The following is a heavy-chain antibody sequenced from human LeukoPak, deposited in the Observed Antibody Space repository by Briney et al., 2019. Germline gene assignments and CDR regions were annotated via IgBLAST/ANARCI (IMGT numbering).Heavy chain of an antibody. Sequence: GASLRLSCAASGFTFSNYAMSWVRQAPGKGLEWVSAIGGRGGGTYYAGSVKGRFTVSRDDSKNTLYLQMNSLRAEDTAVYYCAKWGDYDILTGYYDSDYWGQGTLVTASS. CDR3: AKWGDYDILTGYYDSDY. CDR2: IGGRGGGT. V-gene: IGHV3-23*01. J-gene: IGHJ4*02. CDR1: GFTFSNYA. D-gene: IGHD3-9*01.